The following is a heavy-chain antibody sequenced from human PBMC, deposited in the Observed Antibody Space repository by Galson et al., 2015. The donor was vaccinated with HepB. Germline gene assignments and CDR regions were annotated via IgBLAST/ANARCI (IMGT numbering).Heavy chain of an antibody. D-gene: IGHD5-24*01. CDR3: ARIPEGYNWIFDY. Sequence: PALVKPTQTLTLTCTFSGFSLSTSGMRVSWIRQPPGKALEWLARIDWDDDKFYSTSLKTRLTISKDTSKNQVVLTMTNMDPVDTATYYCARIPEGYNWIFDYWGQGTLVTVSS. V-gene: IGHV2-70*04. CDR1: GFSLSTSGMR. J-gene: IGHJ4*02. CDR2: IDWDDDK.